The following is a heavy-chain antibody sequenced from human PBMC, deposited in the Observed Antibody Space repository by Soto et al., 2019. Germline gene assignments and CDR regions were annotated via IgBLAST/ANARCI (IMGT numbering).Heavy chain of an antibody. Sequence: PSETLSLTCAVYGGSFSGYYWSWIRQPPGKGLEWIGEINHIGSTNYNPSLKSRVTISVDTSKNQFSLKLSSVTAADTAVYYCARGSPPYYYGSGSHYYFDYWGQGTLVTVS. V-gene: IGHV4-34*01. CDR1: GGSFSGYY. D-gene: IGHD3-10*01. CDR2: INHIGST. CDR3: ARGSPPYYYGSGSHYYFDY. J-gene: IGHJ4*02.